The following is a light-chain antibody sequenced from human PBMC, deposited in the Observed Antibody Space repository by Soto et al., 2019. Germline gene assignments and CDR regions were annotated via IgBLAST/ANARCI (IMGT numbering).Light chain of an antibody. V-gene: IGLV4-69*01. CDR3: QTWGTGIWV. CDR2: LNSDGSH. Sequence: QRVLTQSPSASASLGASVKLTCTLSSGHSSYAIAWHQQQPEKGPRYLMKLNSDGSHSKGDGIPDRFSGSSSGAERYLTISSLQSEDEADYYCQTWGTGIWVFGGGTKVTVL. J-gene: IGLJ3*02. CDR1: SGHSSYA.